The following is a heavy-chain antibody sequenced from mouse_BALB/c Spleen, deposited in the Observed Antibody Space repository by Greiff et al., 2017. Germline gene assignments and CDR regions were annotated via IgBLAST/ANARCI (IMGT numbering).Heavy chain of an antibody. CDR1: GYAFSSYW. D-gene: IGHD2-12*01. J-gene: IGHJ4*01. CDR3: ARHEAYDVRDYAMDY. Sequence: VQLQQSGAELVRPGSSVKISCKASGYAFSSYWMNWVKQRPGQGLEWIGWFYPGSGSIKYNEKFKDKATLTADKSSSTVYMELSRLTSEDSAVYFCARHEAYDVRDYAMDYWGQGTSVTVSS. CDR2: FYPGSGSI. V-gene: IGHV1-62-2*01.